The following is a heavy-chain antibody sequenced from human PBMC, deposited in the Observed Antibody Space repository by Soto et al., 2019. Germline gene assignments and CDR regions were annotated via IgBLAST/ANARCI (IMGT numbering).Heavy chain of an antibody. J-gene: IGHJ4*02. Sequence: SETLSLTCSVSGGSISGSYWSWIRQSPGKGLEWLGYVYYTGSTNYSPSLRSRVSISADTSKNEFSLRLSSVTAADTAVYFCARSVAVPGAHIDYWGQGTQVTVSS. D-gene: IGHD6-19*01. CDR1: GGSISGSY. CDR3: ARSVAVPGAHIDY. CDR2: VYYTGST. V-gene: IGHV4-59*01.